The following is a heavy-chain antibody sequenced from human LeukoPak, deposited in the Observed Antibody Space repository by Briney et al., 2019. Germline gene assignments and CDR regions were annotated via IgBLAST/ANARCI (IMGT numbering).Heavy chain of an antibody. J-gene: IGHJ3*02. D-gene: IGHD6-6*01. CDR3: AREREYSSSLLGAFDI. V-gene: IGHV3-30*04. Sequence: GRSLRLSCAASGFTFSSYAMRWVRQAPGKGLEWVAVISYDGSNKYYADSVKGRFTISRDNSKNTLYLQMNSLRAEDTAVYYCAREREYSSSLLGAFDIWGQGTMVTVSS. CDR1: GFTFSSYA. CDR2: ISYDGSNK.